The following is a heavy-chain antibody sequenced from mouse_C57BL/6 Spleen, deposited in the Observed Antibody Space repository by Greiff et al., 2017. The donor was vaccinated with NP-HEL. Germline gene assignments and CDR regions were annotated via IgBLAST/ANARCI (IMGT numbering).Heavy chain of an antibody. CDR3: ARHEEMGTTVPSPYFDY. CDR1: GYTFTEYT. V-gene: IGHV1-62-2*01. Sequence: QVQLQQSGAELVKPGASVKLSCKASGYTFTEYTIHWVKQRSGQGLEWIGWFYPGSGSIKYNEKFKDKATLTADKSSSTVYMELSRLTSEDSAVYFCARHEEMGTTVPSPYFDYWGQGTTLTVSS. J-gene: IGHJ2*01. D-gene: IGHD1-1*01. CDR2: FYPGSGSI.